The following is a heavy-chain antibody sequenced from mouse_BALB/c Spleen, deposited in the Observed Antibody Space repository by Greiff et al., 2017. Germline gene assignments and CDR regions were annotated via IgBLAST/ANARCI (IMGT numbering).Heavy chain of an antibody. CDR2: IYPSDSYT. V-gene: IGHV1S126*01. CDR1: GYTFTSYW. J-gene: IGHJ4*01. Sequence: QVQLKQSGAELVKPGASVKLSCKASGYTFTSYWINWVKQRPGQGLEWIGNIYPSDSYTNYNQKFKDKATLTVDKSSSTAYMQLSSPTSEDSAVYYCTREDYRYDAMDYWGQGTSVTVSS. CDR3: TREDYRYDAMDY. D-gene: IGHD2-14*01.